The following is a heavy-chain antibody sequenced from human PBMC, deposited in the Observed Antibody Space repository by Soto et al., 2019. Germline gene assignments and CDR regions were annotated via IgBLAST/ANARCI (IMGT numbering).Heavy chain of an antibody. J-gene: IGHJ6*03. D-gene: IGHD3-3*01. CDR1: GGSISSYY. V-gene: IGHV4-59*01. Sequence: SEMLSLTCTVSGGSISSYYWSWIRQPPGKGLEWIGYIYYSGSTNYNPSLKSRVTISVDTSKNQFSLKLSSVTAADTAVYYCARVRNYDFWSGPYMDVWGKGTTVTVSS. CDR2: IYYSGST. CDR3: ARVRNYDFWSGPYMDV.